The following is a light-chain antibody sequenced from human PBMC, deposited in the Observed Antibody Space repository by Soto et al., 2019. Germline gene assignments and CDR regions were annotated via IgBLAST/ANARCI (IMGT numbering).Light chain of an antibody. Sequence: DIQMTQSPSPLSASVGDRVTITCRASQSISNWLAWYQQKPGKAPNLLIAKASSLESGVPSRFGGSGSGTEITLPISRPQPDDVATYFCHRYDTYSWTFGPGTKVEMK. CDR1: QSISNW. CDR2: KAS. V-gene: IGKV1-5*03. J-gene: IGKJ1*01. CDR3: HRYDTYSWT.